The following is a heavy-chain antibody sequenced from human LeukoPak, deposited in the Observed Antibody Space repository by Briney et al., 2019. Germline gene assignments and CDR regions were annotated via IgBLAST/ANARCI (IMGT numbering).Heavy chain of an antibody. J-gene: IGHJ6*03. CDR3: ADGDYMDV. D-gene: IGHD3-10*01. Sequence: ASVKVSCKASGYTFTSYYMHWVRQALGQGLEWMGIINPSGGSTSYAQKFRGRLTMTRDMSTSTVFMELSSLRSEDTAVYYCADGDYMDVWGKGTTVTVSS. CDR1: GYTFTSYY. CDR2: INPSGGST. V-gene: IGHV1-46*01.